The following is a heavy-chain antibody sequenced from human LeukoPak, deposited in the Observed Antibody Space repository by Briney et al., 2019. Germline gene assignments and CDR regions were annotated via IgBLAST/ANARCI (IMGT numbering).Heavy chain of an antibody. CDR3: ARTSYGGNSPDWFDP. Sequence: GGSLRLSCAASGFIFSSYWMHWVSQAPGKGLVWVSRIHTDGSSTSYADSVKGRCTISRDNAKNTLYLQMNSLRAEDTAVYYCARTSYGGNSPDWFDPWGQGTLVTVSS. CDR1: GFIFSSYW. J-gene: IGHJ5*02. V-gene: IGHV3-74*01. D-gene: IGHD4-23*01. CDR2: IHTDGSST.